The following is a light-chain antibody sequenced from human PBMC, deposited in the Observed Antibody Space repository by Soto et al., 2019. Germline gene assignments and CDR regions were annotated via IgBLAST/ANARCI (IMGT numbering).Light chain of an antibody. CDR2: KAS. J-gene: IGKJ4*01. Sequence: DIQMTQSPSTLSASVGDRVTITCRASQSINSWLAWYQQKPGKAPKLLIYKASNLESGVPSRFSGSRSGTDFTLTISSLQPGDFATYHCQQYESFFPLTFGGGTKVDIK. V-gene: IGKV1-5*03. CDR3: QQYESFFPLT. CDR1: QSINSW.